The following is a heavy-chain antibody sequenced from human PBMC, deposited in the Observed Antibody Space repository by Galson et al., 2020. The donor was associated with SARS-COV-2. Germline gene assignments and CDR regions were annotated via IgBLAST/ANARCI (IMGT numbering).Heavy chain of an antibody. Sequence: SETLSLTCAVYGGSFSGYYWSWIRQPPGKGLEWIGEINHSGSTNYNPSLKSQVTISVDTSKNQFSLKLSSVTAADTAVYYCARGRIVGATRFDYWGQGTLVTVSS. V-gene: IGHV4-34*01. J-gene: IGHJ4*02. CDR2: INHSGST. CDR1: GGSFSGYY. D-gene: IGHD1-26*01. CDR3: ARGRIVGATRFDY.